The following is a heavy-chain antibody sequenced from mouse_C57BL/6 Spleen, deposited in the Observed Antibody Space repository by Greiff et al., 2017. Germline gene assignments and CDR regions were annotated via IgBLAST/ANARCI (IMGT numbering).Heavy chain of an antibody. Sequence: EVQLHQSGPELVKPGASVKISCKASGYTFTDYYMNWVKPSHGKSLEWIGDINPNNGGTSYNQKFTGKDTLTVEQSSSTAYMELRSLTSEDSAVYYCARGDGYDPVYFDYWGQGTTLTVSS. J-gene: IGHJ2*01. CDR2: INPNNGGT. D-gene: IGHD2-2*01. CDR1: GYTFTDYY. V-gene: IGHV1-26*01. CDR3: ARGDGYDPVYFDY.